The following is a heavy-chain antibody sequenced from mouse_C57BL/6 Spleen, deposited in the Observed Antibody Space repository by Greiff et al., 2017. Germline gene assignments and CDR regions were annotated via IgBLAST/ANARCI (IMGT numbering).Heavy chain of an antibody. CDR2: IDPETGGT. J-gene: IGHJ3*01. CDR1: GYTFTDYE. V-gene: IGHV1-15*01. CDR3: TRRNWFAY. Sequence: VQGVESGAELVRPGASVTLSCKASGYTFTDYEMHWVKQTPVHGLEWIGAIDPETGGTAYNQKFKGKAILTADKSSSTASMELRSLTSEDSAVYYCTRRNWFAYWGQGTLVTVSA.